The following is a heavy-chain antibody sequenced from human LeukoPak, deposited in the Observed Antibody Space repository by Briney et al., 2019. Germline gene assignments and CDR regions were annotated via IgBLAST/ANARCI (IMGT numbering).Heavy chain of an antibody. D-gene: IGHD3-9*01. Sequence: SETLSLTCAVYGGSFSGYYWSWIRQPPGKGLEWIGEINHSGSTNYNPSLKSRVTISVDTSKNQFSLKLSSVTAADTAVYYCARGAIHYDILTGYYLTYYFDYWGQGTLVTVSS. CDR3: ARGAIHYDILTGYYLTYYFDY. J-gene: IGHJ4*02. CDR1: GGSFSGYY. V-gene: IGHV4-34*01. CDR2: INHSGST.